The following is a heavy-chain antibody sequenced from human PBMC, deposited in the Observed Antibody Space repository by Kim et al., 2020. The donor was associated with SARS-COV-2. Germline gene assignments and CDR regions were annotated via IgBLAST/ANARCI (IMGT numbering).Heavy chain of an antibody. J-gene: IGHJ4*02. CDR3: ARGGSNPRVAFDY. V-gene: IGHV4-59*01. D-gene: IGHD4-4*01. Sequence: SETLSLTCTVSGGSISSYYWSWIRQPPGKGLEWIGYIYYSGSTNYNPSLKSRVTISVDTSKNQFSLKLSSVTAADTAVYYCARGGSNPRVAFDYWGQGTLVTVSS. CDR1: GGSISSYY. CDR2: IYYSGST.